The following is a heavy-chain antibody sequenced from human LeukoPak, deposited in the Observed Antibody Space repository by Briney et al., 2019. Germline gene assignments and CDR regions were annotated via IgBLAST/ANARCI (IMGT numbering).Heavy chain of an antibody. V-gene: IGHV4-34*01. D-gene: IGHD2-21*01. CDR3: ARGGRLATWSFNWIDP. CDR1: GGSFSGYY. CDR2: INHSGST. J-gene: IGHJ5*02. Sequence: SETLSLTCAVYGGSFSGYYWSWIRQPPGKGLEWIGEINHSGSTNYNPSLKGRVTISVDTSKNQFSLKLSSVTAADTAVYYCARGGRLATWSFNWIDPWGQGTLVTVSS.